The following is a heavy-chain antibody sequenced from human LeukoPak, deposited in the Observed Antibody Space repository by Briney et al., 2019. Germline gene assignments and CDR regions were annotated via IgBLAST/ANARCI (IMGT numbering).Heavy chain of an antibody. D-gene: IGHD1-26*01. CDR1: GGSISSHY. V-gene: IGHV4-59*11. CDR3: ARDLPVGPTNHYFDY. Sequence: SETLSLTCTVSGGSISSHYWSWIRQPPGKGLEWIGYIYYSGSTNYNPSLKSRVTISVDTSKNQFPLKLSSVTAADTAVYYCARDLPVGPTNHYFDYWGQGTLVTVSS. CDR2: IYYSGST. J-gene: IGHJ4*02.